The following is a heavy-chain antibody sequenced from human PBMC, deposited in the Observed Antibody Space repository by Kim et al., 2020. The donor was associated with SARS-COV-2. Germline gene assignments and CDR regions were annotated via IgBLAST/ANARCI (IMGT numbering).Heavy chain of an antibody. V-gene: IGHV3-9*01. J-gene: IGHJ6*02. D-gene: IGHD2-2*01. CDR3: AKDRAEDIVVVPAEGGIYGMDV. Sequence: GGSLRLSCAASGFTFGDYAMHWVRQAPGKGLEWVSGISWNSGSIGYADSVKGRFTISRDNAKNSLYLQMNSLRAEDTALYYCAKDRAEDIVVVPAEGGIYGMDVWGQGTTVTVSS. CDR2: ISWNSGSI. CDR1: GFTFGDYA.